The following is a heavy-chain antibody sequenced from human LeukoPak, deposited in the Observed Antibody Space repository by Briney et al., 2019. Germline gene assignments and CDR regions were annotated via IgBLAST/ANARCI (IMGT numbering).Heavy chain of an antibody. CDR2: IGGSRGNT. V-gene: IGHV3-23*01. Sequence: GGSLRLSCAASGFTFSNYAMSWVRQAPGKGLEWVSAIGGSRGNTYYADSVRGRFTISRDNSKNSLYLQMNSLGAEDTAVYYCARNYGGNVGVFDYWGQGTLVTVSS. CDR3: ARNYGGNVGVFDY. D-gene: IGHD4-23*01. CDR1: GFTFSNYA. J-gene: IGHJ4*02.